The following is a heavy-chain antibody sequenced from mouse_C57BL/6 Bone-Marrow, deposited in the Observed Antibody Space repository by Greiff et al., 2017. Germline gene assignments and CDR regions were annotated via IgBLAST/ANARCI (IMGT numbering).Heavy chain of an antibody. CDR3: ARPFSTVVAPDY. Sequence: QVQLKQPGAELVRPGTSVKLSCKASGYTFTSYWMHWVKQRPGQGLEWIGVIDPSDSYTNYNQKFKGKATLTVDTSSSTAYMQLSSLTSEDSAVYFCARPFSTVVAPDYWGQGTPLTVSS. V-gene: IGHV1-59*01. D-gene: IGHD1-1*01. CDR1: GYTFTSYW. CDR2: IDPSDSYT. J-gene: IGHJ2*01.